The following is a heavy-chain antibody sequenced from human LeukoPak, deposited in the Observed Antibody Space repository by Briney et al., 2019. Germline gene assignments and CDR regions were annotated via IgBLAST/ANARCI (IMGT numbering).Heavy chain of an antibody. CDR1: GGSISSYY. CDR2: IYYSGST. Sequence: SETLSLTCTVSGGSISSYYWSWIRQPPGKGLEWIGYIYYSGSTNYNPSLKSRVTISVDTSKNQFSLKLSSVTAADTAVYYCARGEMATIADYWGQGTLVTVFS. V-gene: IGHV4-59*01. CDR3: ARGEMATIADY. J-gene: IGHJ4*02. D-gene: IGHD5-24*01.